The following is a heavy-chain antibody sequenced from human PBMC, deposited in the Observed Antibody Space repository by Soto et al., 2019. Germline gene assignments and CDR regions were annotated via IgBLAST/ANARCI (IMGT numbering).Heavy chain of an antibody. D-gene: IGHD6-13*01. CDR1: GFTFSSYG. Sequence: GGSLRLSCAASGFTFSSYGMHWVRQAPGKGLEWVAVIWYDGSNKYYADSVKGRFTISRDNSKNTLYLQMNSLRAEDTAVYYCARDSTPAGYYYYGMDVWGQGTTVTVSS. CDR3: ARDSTPAGYYYYGMDV. J-gene: IGHJ6*02. CDR2: IWYDGSNK. V-gene: IGHV3-33*01.